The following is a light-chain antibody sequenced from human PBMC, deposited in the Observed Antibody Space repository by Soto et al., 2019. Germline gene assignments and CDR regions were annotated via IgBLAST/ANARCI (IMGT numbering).Light chain of an antibody. CDR1: QTITTL. J-gene: IGKJ2*01. CDR3: QQTSSTPPT. V-gene: IGKV1-39*01. Sequence: DIQLTQSPSSLSASVGDRVTITCRASQTITTLLHWYQQTPGKAPALLLYASSRLQSVVPSRFSGSGSGTDFTLTISGLQPEDFGTYYCQQTSSTPPTFGQGTRLQIK. CDR2: ASS.